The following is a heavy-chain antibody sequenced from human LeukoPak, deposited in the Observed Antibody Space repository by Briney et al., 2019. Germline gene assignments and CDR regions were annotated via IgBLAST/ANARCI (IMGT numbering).Heavy chain of an antibody. CDR2: IWYDGSNK. J-gene: IGHJ4*02. CDR3: AKSSYYDSSGYYREYYFDY. CDR1: GFIFSNYG. D-gene: IGHD3-22*01. Sequence: GRSLRLSCAVSGFIFSNYGMHWVRQAPGKGLEWVAVIWYDGSNKNYADSVKGRFTISRDNSKNTLYLQMNSLRAEDTAVYYCAKSSYYDSSGYYREYYFDYWGPGTLVTVSS. V-gene: IGHV3-33*06.